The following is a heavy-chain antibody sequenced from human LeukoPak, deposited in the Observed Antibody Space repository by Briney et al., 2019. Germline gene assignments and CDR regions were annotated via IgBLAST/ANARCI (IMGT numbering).Heavy chain of an antibody. CDR3: ARTGYSYGTYYYYYYMDV. V-gene: IGHV1-69*01. J-gene: IGHJ6*03. CDR2: IIPIFGTA. CDR1: GGTFSSYA. D-gene: IGHD5-18*01. Sequence: SVKVSCKASGGTFSSYAISWVRQAPGQGLEWVGGIIPIFGTANYAQKFQGRVTITADESTSTAYMELSSLRSEDTAVHYCARTGYSYGTYYYYYYMDVWGKGTTVTISS.